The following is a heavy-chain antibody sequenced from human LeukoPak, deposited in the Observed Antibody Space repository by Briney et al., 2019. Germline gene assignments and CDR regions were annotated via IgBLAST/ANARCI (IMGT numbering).Heavy chain of an antibody. V-gene: IGHV4-31*03. CDR2: IYYSGST. D-gene: IGHD6-19*01. CDR1: GGSISSGGYY. CDR3: ARVVAVAALADEYYFDY. J-gene: IGHJ4*02. Sequence: SETLSLTCTVSGGSISSGGYYWSWIRQHPGTGLEWIGYIYYSGSTYYNPSLKSRVTISVDTSKNQFSLKLSSVTAADTAVYYCARVVAVAALADEYYFDYWGQGTLVTVSS.